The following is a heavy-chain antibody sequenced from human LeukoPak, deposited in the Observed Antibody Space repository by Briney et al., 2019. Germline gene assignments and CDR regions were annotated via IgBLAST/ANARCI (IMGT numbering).Heavy chain of an antibody. J-gene: IGHJ4*02. CDR3: ARRGASTGGLDY. CDR2: IRYDGSNK. Sequence: PGGSLRLSCAASGFTFSSYGMHWVRQAPGKGLEWVAFIRYDGSNKYYADSVKGRFTISRDNAKNSLYLQMNSLRAEDTAVYYCARRGASTGGLDYWGQGTLVTVSS. D-gene: IGHD1-1*01. CDR1: GFTFSSYG. V-gene: IGHV3-30*02.